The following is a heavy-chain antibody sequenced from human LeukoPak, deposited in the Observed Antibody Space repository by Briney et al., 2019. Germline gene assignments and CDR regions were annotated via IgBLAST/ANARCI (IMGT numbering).Heavy chain of an antibody. Sequence: GGSLRLSCAVSGFTFSNAWMSWVRQVPGKGLEWVGRIKSKIDGGTTDYAAPVKGRFSISRDDSKNTLYLQMNSLKTEDTAVYFCTTESRWEMGVDLGMDIWGQGTTVIVSS. J-gene: IGHJ6*02. CDR1: GFTFSNAW. V-gene: IGHV3-15*01. CDR3: TTESRWEMGVDLGMDI. CDR2: IKSKIDGGTT. D-gene: IGHD5-24*01.